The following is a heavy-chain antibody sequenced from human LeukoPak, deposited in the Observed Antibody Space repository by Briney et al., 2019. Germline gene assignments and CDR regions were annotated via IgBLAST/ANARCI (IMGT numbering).Heavy chain of an antibody. Sequence: ASVKVSCKASGYTFTGYYMHWVRQAPGQGLEWMGWINPGSGATNCAQRFHGRVTMTRDTSISTVYMELSRLRSDDTAVYYCARISFSDSSGYYDFDYWGQGTLVTVSS. CDR1: GYTFTGYY. CDR2: INPGSGAT. V-gene: IGHV1-2*02. J-gene: IGHJ4*02. D-gene: IGHD3-22*01. CDR3: ARISFSDSSGYYDFDY.